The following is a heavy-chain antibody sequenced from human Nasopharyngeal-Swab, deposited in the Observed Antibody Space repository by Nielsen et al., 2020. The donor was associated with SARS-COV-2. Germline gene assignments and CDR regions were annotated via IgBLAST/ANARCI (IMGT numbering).Heavy chain of an antibody. V-gene: IGHV3-30*18. Sequence: GESLKISCAASGFTFSSYGMHWVRQAPGKGLEWVAVISYDGSNKYYADSVKGRFTISRDNSKNTLYLQMNSLRAEDTAVYYYAKVSGYSSGWYTPAGAFDIWGQGTMVTVSS. CDR2: ISYDGSNK. CDR3: AKVSGYSSGWYTPAGAFDI. D-gene: IGHD6-19*01. J-gene: IGHJ3*02. CDR1: GFTFSSYG.